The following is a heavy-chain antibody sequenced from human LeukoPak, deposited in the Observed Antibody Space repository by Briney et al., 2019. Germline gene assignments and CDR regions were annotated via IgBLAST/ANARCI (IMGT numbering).Heavy chain of an antibody. V-gene: IGHV4-59*11. CDR3: ARYSGSYHALDY. D-gene: IGHD1-26*01. Sequence: PSETLSLTCTVSGGSISSHYWSWIRQPPGKGLEWIGYIYYSGSTNYNPSLKSRVTISVDTSKNQFSLKLSSVTAADTAVYYCARYSGSYHALDYWGQGTLVIVSS. J-gene: IGHJ4*02. CDR2: IYYSGST. CDR1: GGSISSHY.